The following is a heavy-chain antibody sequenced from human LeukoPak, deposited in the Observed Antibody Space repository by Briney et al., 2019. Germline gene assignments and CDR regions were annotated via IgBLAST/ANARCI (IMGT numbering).Heavy chain of an antibody. CDR2: IKTKSDGGTT. J-gene: IGHJ5*02. CDR1: GFTFSNAW. CDR3: STRCSADSCYPGSVYFDP. Sequence: PGGSLRLSCAASGFTFSNAWMTWVRQAPGKGLDWVGRIKTKSDGGTTDYAAPVKGRFTISRDDSKNTLYLEMNSLKSEDTAVYYCSTRCSADSCYPGSVYFDPRGQGTLVTVSS. V-gene: IGHV3-15*01. D-gene: IGHD2-15*01.